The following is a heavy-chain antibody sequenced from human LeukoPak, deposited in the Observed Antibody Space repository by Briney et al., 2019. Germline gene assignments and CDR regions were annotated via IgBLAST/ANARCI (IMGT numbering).Heavy chain of an antibody. J-gene: IGHJ6*02. Sequence: ASVKVSCKACGYTFTTYYMHWVRQAPGQGLEWMAMINPSGGSTNYAQKFQGRVTMTRDTSTSTVYMELSSLRSEDTAVYYCAREGRLEFGELADYYYGMDVWGQGTTVTVSS. D-gene: IGHD3-10*01. V-gene: IGHV1-46*01. CDR2: INPSGGST. CDR3: AREGRLEFGELADYYYGMDV. CDR1: GYTFTTYY.